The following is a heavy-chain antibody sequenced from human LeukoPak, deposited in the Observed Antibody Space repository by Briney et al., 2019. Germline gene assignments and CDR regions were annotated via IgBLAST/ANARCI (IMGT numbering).Heavy chain of an antibody. Sequence: PGGSLRLSCAASGFTFSSYAMTWVRQPPGKGLEWVSSISSSSSYIYYADSVKGRFTISRDNAKNSLYLQMNSLRAEDTAVYYCARRYSSGSNWFDPWGQGTLVTVSS. V-gene: IGHV3-21*01. D-gene: IGHD6-19*01. CDR2: ISSSSSYI. CDR3: ARRYSSGSNWFDP. J-gene: IGHJ5*02. CDR1: GFTFSSYA.